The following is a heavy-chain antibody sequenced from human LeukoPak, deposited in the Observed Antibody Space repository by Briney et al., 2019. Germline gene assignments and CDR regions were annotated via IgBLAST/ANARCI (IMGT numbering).Heavy chain of an antibody. Sequence: SETLSLTCTVSGGSISSYYWSWIRQPPGKGLEWIGYILYSGSTNYNPSLKSRVTISVDTTKNQFSLKLSSVTAADTAVYYCARDPTVTTHDAFDIWGQGTMVTVSS. D-gene: IGHD4-17*01. J-gene: IGHJ3*02. CDR2: ILYSGST. V-gene: IGHV4-59*12. CDR1: GGSISSYY. CDR3: ARDPTVTTHDAFDI.